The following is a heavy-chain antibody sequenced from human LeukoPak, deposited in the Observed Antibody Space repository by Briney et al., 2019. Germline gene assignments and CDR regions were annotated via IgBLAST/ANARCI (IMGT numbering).Heavy chain of an antibody. CDR2: IRGKVYGGTT. J-gene: IGHJ4*02. D-gene: IGHD5-18*01. V-gene: IGHV3-49*03. Sequence: GGSLRLSCTTSGFTFSDYCMSWFRQAPGKGLEWIGYIRGKVYGGTTEYAASVKGGFTISRDDSKSIAYLQMSSLKIEDTAVYYCTRGIAAVLGYHFDHWGQGTLVTVSS. CDR3: TRGIAAVLGYHFDH. CDR1: GFTFSDYC.